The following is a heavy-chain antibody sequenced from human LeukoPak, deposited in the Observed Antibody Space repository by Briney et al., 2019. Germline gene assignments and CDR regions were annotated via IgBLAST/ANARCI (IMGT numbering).Heavy chain of an antibody. CDR3: ATDYYGSGGHNWFDP. J-gene: IGHJ5*02. V-gene: IGHV1-24*01. Sequence: ASVKVSCKVSGYTLTELSMHWVRQAPGKGLEWMGGFDPEDGETIYAQKFQGSVTMTEDTSTDTAYMELSSLRSEDTAVYYCATDYYGSGGHNWFDPWGQGTLVTVSS. CDR2: FDPEDGET. D-gene: IGHD3-10*01. CDR1: GYTLTELS.